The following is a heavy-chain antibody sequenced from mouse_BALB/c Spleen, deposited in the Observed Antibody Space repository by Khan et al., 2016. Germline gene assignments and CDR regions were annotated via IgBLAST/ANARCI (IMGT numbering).Heavy chain of an antibody. Sequence: EVQLQESGPGLVKPSQFLSLTCTVTGYSITSGYGWNWIRQFPGNKMEWMGYISYSGSTNYNPSHKRRISITRDTSKNQMFLQLNSVTTEDTATYYCARTARIKYWGQGTTLTVSS. CDR3: ARTARIKY. V-gene: IGHV3-2*02. D-gene: IGHD1-2*01. CDR2: ISYSGST. J-gene: IGHJ2*01. CDR1: GYSITSGYG.